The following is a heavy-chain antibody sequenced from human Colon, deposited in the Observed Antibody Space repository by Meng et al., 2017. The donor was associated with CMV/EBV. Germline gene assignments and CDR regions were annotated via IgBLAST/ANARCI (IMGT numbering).Heavy chain of an antibody. Sequence: LGASGGGVVQSVGSLRLSCGASGFSFSESGIHWLRQAPGKGLELVSFIDTTNHYYADSVKGRFTISRDDSKRMVYLQMNNLKTEDTAMYFCSNGLLGVQGHWGQGTLVTVSS. CDR2: IDTTNH. J-gene: IGHJ4*02. V-gene: IGHV3-30*02. CDR1: GFSFSESG. D-gene: IGHD3-3*01. CDR3: SNGLLGVQGH.